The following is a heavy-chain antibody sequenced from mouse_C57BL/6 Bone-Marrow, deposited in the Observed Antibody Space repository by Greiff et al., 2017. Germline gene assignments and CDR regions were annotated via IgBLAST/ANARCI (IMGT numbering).Heavy chain of an antibody. CDR1: GFNIKDDY. CDR2: IDPENGDT. D-gene: IGHD1-1*01. Sequence: EVKLMESGAELVRPGASVKLSCTASGFNIKDDYMHWVKQRPEQGLEWIGWIDPENGDTEYASKFQGKATITADTSSNTAYLQLSSLTSEDTAVYYCTTYYDSSYDAMDYWGQGTSVTVSS. CDR3: TTYYDSSYDAMDY. J-gene: IGHJ4*01. V-gene: IGHV14-4*01.